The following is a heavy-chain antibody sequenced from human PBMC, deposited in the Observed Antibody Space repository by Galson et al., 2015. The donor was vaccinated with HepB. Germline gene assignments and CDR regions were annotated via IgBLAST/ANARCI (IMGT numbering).Heavy chain of an antibody. D-gene: IGHD2-2*01. V-gene: IGHV4/OR15-8*01. CDR1: GDSITNNNW. Sequence: ETLSLTCSFSGDSITNNNWCNWVRQSPGKGLEWIGEMIHDGRTNLNPSLESRVTISIDKSKNRCSLKMTSLTAADTAVYYCARARAGCSGNSCYLDPWGQGTLVTVSS. J-gene: IGHJ5*02. CDR2: MIHDGRT. CDR3: ARARAGCSGNSCYLDP.